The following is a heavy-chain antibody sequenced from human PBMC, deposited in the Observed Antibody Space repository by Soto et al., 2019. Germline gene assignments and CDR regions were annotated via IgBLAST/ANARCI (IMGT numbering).Heavy chain of an antibody. D-gene: IGHD6-13*01. Sequence: EVQLVESGGRLIQPGGSLRLSCAASGFTVSNKYMSWVRQAPGKGLERVSVIYAGGSTYYADSVKGRFIISRDNSKNTLHLQMNSLRAEDTAVYYCARGDSNLDNWGQGTLVTVSS. V-gene: IGHV3-53*01. J-gene: IGHJ4*02. CDR1: GFTVSNKY. CDR3: ARGDSNLDN. CDR2: IYAGGST.